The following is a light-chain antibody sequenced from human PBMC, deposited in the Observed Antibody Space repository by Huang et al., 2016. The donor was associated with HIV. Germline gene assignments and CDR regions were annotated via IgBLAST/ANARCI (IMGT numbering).Light chain of an antibody. Sequence: EIAMTQSPGTLSLSPGERATLPCRPSTSVSSNVAWYQHKPGQAPRRLIYGASTWATGVPARFSGSGSGTEFTLTISSLQSDDFVVYYCQQYQDWPRTFGQGTKVEIK. CDR1: TSVSSN. CDR2: GAS. CDR3: QQYQDWPRT. J-gene: IGKJ1*01. V-gene: IGKV3-15*01.